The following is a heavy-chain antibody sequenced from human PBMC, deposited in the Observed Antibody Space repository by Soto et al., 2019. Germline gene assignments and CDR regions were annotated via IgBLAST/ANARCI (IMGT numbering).Heavy chain of an antibody. CDR1: GFSFSLYW. J-gene: IGHJ3*02. D-gene: IGHD1-26*01. CDR3: ARDFGEVGATAVYDI. V-gene: IGHV3-74*01. Sequence: GGSLRLSCAASGFSFSLYWMHWVRQAPGKGLVWVSRINGDGSDTSYGDSVKGRFTTSRDNAKNTLYLRMNSLGAEDTAVYYCARDFGEVGATAVYDIWGQGTMVTVSS. CDR2: INGDGSDT.